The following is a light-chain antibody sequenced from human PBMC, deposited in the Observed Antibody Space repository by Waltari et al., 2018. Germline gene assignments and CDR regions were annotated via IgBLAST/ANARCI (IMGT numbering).Light chain of an antibody. CDR2: EAS. J-gene: IGKJ1*01. CDR1: QSISIY. Sequence: EIVLTHSPGTLPFSRGARSTLSCRASQSISIYLAWYQQKDGQPPRLLIYEASSRATGIPDRFSGSGSGTDFSLTISRLEPEDFAVYYCQKYGTLPATFGQGTKVEIK. CDR3: QKYGTLPAT. V-gene: IGKV3-20*01.